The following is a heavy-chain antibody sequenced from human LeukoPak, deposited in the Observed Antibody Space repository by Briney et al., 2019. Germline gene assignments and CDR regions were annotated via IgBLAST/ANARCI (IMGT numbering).Heavy chain of an antibody. Sequence: PGGSLRLSCAASGFTFSSYSMNWVRQAPGKGLEWVSYISSGSSTIYYADSVKGRFTISRDNSKNTLYLQMNSLRAEDTAVYYCARIGYSSSSFDYWGQGTQVTVSS. J-gene: IGHJ4*02. V-gene: IGHV3-48*01. CDR2: ISSGSSTI. D-gene: IGHD6-6*01. CDR1: GFTFSSYS. CDR3: ARIGYSSSSFDY.